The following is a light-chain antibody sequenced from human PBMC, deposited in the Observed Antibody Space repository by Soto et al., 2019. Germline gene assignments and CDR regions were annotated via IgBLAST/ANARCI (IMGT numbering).Light chain of an antibody. Sequence: EIVLTQSPATLSLTPGERATLSCRASQSVSSYLAWYQQKPGQGPRLLIYDASNRATGVSARFSGSGSGTDFTLTLSSLEPEDFAVYYCHQRSSWPRGTFGQGTNVDI. CDR3: HQRSSWPRGT. CDR1: QSVSSY. CDR2: DAS. J-gene: IGKJ1*01. V-gene: IGKV3-11*01.